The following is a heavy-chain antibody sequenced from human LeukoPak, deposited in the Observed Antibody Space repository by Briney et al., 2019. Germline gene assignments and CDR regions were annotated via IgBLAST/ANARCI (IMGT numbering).Heavy chain of an antibody. CDR2: IYTSGST. D-gene: IGHD4-11*01. CDR1: GGSISSYY. J-gene: IGHJ6*03. V-gene: IGHV4-4*07. CDR3: ARTTYSHGINYYYYYYMDV. Sequence: SETLSLTCTVSGGSISSYYWSWIRQPAGKGLEWIGRIYTSGSTNYNPSLKSRVTMSVDTSKNQFSLKLSSVTAADTAVYYCARTTYSHGINYYYYYYMDVWGKGTTVTVSS.